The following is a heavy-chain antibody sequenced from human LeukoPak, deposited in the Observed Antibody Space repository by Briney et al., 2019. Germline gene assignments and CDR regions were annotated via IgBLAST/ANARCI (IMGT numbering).Heavy chain of an antibody. V-gene: IGHV3-20*01. J-gene: IGHJ5*02. CDR2: INWNGGST. Sequence: GGSLRLSCVASGFTFDDYGMSWVGQAPGKELEWVSGINWNGGSTDYEDSVKGRFTIFRENAKNSLCLRMNCLRAGETALYHCAKDLPHYISSLNWFYPWGQGTLVTVSS. CDR1: GFTFDDYG. D-gene: IGHD6-6*01. CDR3: AKDLPHYISSLNWFYP.